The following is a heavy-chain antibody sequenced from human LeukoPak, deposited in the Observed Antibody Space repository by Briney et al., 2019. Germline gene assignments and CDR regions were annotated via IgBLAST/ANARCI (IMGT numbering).Heavy chain of an antibody. Sequence: GASVKVSCKASGYTFTDYYMHWVQQAPGKGLEWMGRVDPEDGETIYAEKFQGRVTITADTSTDTAYMELSSLRSEDTAVYYCQVVPAAIPIDYWGQGTLVTVSS. D-gene: IGHD2-2*02. CDR3: QVVPAAIPIDY. CDR1: GYTFTDYY. V-gene: IGHV1-69-2*01. J-gene: IGHJ4*02. CDR2: VDPEDGET.